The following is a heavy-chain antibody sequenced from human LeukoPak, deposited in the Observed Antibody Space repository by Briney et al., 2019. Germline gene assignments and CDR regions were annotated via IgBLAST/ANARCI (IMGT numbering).Heavy chain of an antibody. J-gene: IGHJ4*02. CDR3: YCAVEDY. CDR1: GFTFSTHD. D-gene: IGHD2-15*01. Sequence: GGSLRLSCAASGFTFSTHDVNWVRQAPGKGLEWVANIKQDGSEKNYVDSVKGRFTISRDNPKNSLYLEMNSLRAEDTAVYYCYCAVEDYWGQGTLVTVSS. V-gene: IGHV3-7*01. CDR2: IKQDGSEK.